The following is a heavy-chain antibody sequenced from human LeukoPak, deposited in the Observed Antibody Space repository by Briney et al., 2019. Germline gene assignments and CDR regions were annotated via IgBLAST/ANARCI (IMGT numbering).Heavy chain of an antibody. CDR2: ISWNSGSI. CDR1: GFTFSSYA. Sequence: GGSLRLSCAASGFTFSSYAMHWVRQAPGKGLEWVSGISWNSGSIGYADSVKGRFTISRDNAKNSLYLQMNSLRAEDMALYYCAKAANDYGGNPAFDIWGQGTMVTVSS. D-gene: IGHD4-23*01. V-gene: IGHV3-9*03. CDR3: AKAANDYGGNPAFDI. J-gene: IGHJ3*02.